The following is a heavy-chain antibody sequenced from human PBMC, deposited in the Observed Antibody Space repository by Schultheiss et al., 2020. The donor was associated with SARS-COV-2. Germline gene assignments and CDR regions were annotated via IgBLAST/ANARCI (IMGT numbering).Heavy chain of an antibody. CDR2: VSHSGGT. V-gene: IGHV4-34*01. Sequence: SETLSLTCAVYGGSFSGYYWSWIRQPPGKGLEWIGQVSHSGGTHYSPSLKRRVTISVDTSKSQFSLRLRSVTAADTAVYYCARGRAGDSSIRSPVMDVWGQGTTVTVSS. CDR3: ARGRAGDSSIRSPVMDV. D-gene: IGHD6-13*01. CDR1: GGSFSGYY. J-gene: IGHJ6*02.